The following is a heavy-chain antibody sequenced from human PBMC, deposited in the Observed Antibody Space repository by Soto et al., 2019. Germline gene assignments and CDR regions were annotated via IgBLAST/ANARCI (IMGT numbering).Heavy chain of an antibody. CDR2: INHSGST. Sequence: QVQLQQWGAGLLKPSETLSLTCAVYGGSFSGYYWSWIRQPPGQGLEWIGEINHSGSTNYNPSLKSRDTIAVDKYKNQYSVKQSSVNAEDPAVYYCARVAKGSDWYLPWFDPWGPGTLGTGSS. CDR3: ARVAKGSDWYLPWFDP. CDR1: GGSFSGYY. J-gene: IGHJ5*02. V-gene: IGHV4-34*01. D-gene: IGHD6-19*01.